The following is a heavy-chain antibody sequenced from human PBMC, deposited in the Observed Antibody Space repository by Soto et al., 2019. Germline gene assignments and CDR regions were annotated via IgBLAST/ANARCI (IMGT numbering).Heavy chain of an antibody. CDR2: ISGSGGST. Sequence: GGSLRLSCAASGFTFSSYAMSWVRQAPGKGLEWVSAISGSGGSTYYADSVKGRFTISRDNSKNTLYLQMNSLRAEDTGVYYCAKASTRAGETPYSSSSGYFDYWGQGTLVTVSS. CDR3: AKASTRAGETPYSSSSGYFDY. J-gene: IGHJ4*02. D-gene: IGHD6-6*01. CDR1: GFTFSSYA. V-gene: IGHV3-23*01.